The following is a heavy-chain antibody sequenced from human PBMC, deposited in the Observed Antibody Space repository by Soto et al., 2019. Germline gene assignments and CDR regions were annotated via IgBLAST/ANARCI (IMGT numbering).Heavy chain of an antibody. J-gene: IGHJ6*02. D-gene: IGHD3-3*01. CDR3: AKDASKTLLRFLEWPPYYYYGMDV. V-gene: IGHV3-30*18. CDR2: ISYDGSNK. Sequence: GGSLRLSCAASGFTFSSYGMHWVRQAPGKGLEWVAVISYDGSNKYYADSVKGRFTISRDNSKNTLYLQMNSLRAEDTAVYYCAKDASKTLLRFLEWPPYYYYGMDVWGQGTTVTVSS. CDR1: GFTFSSYG.